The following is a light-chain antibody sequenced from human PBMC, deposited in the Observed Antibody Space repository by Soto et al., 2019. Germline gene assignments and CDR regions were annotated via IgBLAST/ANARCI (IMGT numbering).Light chain of an antibody. Sequence: QSVLTQPPSASGTPGQRVTISWSGSSSNIGSNYVYWYQQLPGTAPKLLIYRNNQRPSGVPDRFSGSKSGTSASLAISGLRSEDEADYYCAAWDDSLSAWVFGGGTKLTGL. CDR1: SSNIGSNY. J-gene: IGLJ3*02. CDR3: AAWDDSLSAWV. V-gene: IGLV1-47*01. CDR2: RNN.